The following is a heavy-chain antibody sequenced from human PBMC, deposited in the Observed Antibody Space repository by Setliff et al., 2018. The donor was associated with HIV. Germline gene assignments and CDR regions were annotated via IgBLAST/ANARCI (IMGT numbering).Heavy chain of an antibody. Sequence: SETLSLTCTVYGGSFSGYYWSWIRQPPGKGLEWIGEINHSGSTKYNPSLKSRVTISIDTSKNQFSLKLSSVTAPDTAVYYCARVGYYDSSFDYWGQGTLVTVSS. CDR2: INHSGST. D-gene: IGHD3-22*01. V-gene: IGHV4-34*01. J-gene: IGHJ4*02. CDR1: GGSFSGYY. CDR3: ARVGYYDSSFDY.